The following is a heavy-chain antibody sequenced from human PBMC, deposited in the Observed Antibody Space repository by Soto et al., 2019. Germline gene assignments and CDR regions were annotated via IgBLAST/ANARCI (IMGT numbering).Heavy chain of an antibody. Sequence: QLQLQESGPGLLKPSGTLSLTCTVSNGSITSSLWWSWVRQSPGKGLEWIGEVAQSGYTSYNPSLKRRLTISQDRSRNQFSLRLTSVTAADTAVYYCARIRYGCYDFDSWGQGTLVTVSS. V-gene: IGHV4-4*02. CDR2: VAQSGYT. CDR3: ARIRYGCYDFDS. J-gene: IGHJ4*02. CDR1: NGSITSSLW. D-gene: IGHD5-12*01.